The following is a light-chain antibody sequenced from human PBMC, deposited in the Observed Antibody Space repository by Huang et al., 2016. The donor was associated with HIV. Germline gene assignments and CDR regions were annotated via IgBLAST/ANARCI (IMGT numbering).Light chain of an antibody. CDR2: WTS. V-gene: IGKV4-1*01. Sequence: DIVMTQSLDSLAVSLGERATINCKSSQSVLSRHTNKTYLAWYQQRPGHSPTLLIYWTSMRRSGLPDLCGGSASRTHFTLTSSILQAEDVAFYCRQRNYISPPTFGQGTKLEI. CDR3: QRNYISPPT. J-gene: IGKJ2*01. CDR1: QSVLSRHTNKTY.